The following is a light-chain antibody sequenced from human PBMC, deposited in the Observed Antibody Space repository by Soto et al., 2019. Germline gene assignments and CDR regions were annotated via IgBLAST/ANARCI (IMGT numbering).Light chain of an antibody. Sequence: DIVMTQSPLSLPVTPVEPASISCRSSQSLLHSNGYNYLDWYLQKPGQSPQLLIYLGSNRASGVPDRFSGSGSGTDFTLKISRVEAEDVGVYYCLQALQTPLTFGGGTKVGIK. CDR1: QSLLHSNGYNY. J-gene: IGKJ4*01. V-gene: IGKV2-28*01. CDR3: LQALQTPLT. CDR2: LGS.